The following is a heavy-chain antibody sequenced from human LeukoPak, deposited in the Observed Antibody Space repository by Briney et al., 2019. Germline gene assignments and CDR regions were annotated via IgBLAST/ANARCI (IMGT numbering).Heavy chain of an antibody. CDR1: GFTFSSYA. Sequence: PGGSLRLSCAASGFTFSSYAMSWVRQAPGKGLEWVSAISGSGGSTYYADSVKGRFTISRDNSKNTLYLQMYSLRAEDTAVYYCAKDQYYYDSSGYYYYFDYWGQGTLVTVSS. CDR3: AKDQYYYDSSGYYYYFDY. V-gene: IGHV3-23*01. J-gene: IGHJ4*02. CDR2: ISGSGGST. D-gene: IGHD3-22*01.